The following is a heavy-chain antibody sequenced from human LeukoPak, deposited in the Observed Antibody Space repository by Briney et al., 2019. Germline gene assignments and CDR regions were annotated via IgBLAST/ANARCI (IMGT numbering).Heavy chain of an antibody. CDR3: ARVKVRVSGSFNP. D-gene: IGHD3-10*01. V-gene: IGHV1-18*01. CDR1: GYTFTRHG. Sequence: WASVKVSCKASGYTFTRHGITWVRQAPGQGLEWMGWISTYSSHTTYAQKFQGRVTMTTDTSSTTAYMKLRSLRSDDTAVYYCARVKVRVSGSFNPWGQGTLVTVSS. CDR2: ISTYSSHT. J-gene: IGHJ5*02.